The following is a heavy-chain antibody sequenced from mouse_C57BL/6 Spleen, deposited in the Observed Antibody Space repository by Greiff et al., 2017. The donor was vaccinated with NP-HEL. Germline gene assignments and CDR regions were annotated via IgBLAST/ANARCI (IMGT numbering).Heavy chain of an antibody. V-gene: IGHV1-26*01. D-gene: IGHD1-1*01. CDR2: INPNNGGT. J-gene: IGHJ4*01. CDR3: APIYYGSSYAMDY. Sequence: VQLQQSGPELVKPGASVKISCKASGYTFTDYYMNWVKQSHGKSLEWIGDINPNNGGTSYNQKFKGKATLTVDKSSSTAYMELRSLTSEDSAVYYCAPIYYGSSYAMDYWGQGTSVTVSS. CDR1: GYTFTDYY.